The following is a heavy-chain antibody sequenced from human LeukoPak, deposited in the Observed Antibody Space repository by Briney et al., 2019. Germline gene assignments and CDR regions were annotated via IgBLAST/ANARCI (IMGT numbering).Heavy chain of an antibody. CDR3: AREPRFWSGYWDY. Sequence: PSQTLSLTCTVSGGSISSGSYYWSWIRQPAGKGLEWIGRIYTSGSTNYNPSLKSRVTISVDTSKNQFSLKLSSVIAADTAVYYCAREPRFWSGYWDYWGQGTLVTVSS. CDR1: GGSISSGSYY. V-gene: IGHV4-61*02. D-gene: IGHD3-3*01. CDR2: IYTSGST. J-gene: IGHJ4*02.